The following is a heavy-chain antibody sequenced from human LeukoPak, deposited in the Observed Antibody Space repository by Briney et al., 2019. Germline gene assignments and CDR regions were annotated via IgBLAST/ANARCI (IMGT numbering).Heavy chain of an antibody. CDR3: ARGDDILTGYPRTILDY. D-gene: IGHD3-9*01. J-gene: IGHJ4*02. CDR2: ISRSGSTI. CDR1: GFTFSSYE. V-gene: IGHV3-48*03. Sequence: PGGSLRLSCAASGFTFSSYEMNWVRQAPGKGLEWVSYISRSGSTIYYADSVKGRFTISRDNAKNSLSLQMNSLRAEDTAVYYCARGDDILTGYPRTILDYWGQG.